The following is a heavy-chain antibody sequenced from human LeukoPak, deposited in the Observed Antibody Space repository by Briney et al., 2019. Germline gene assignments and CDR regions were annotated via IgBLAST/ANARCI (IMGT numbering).Heavy chain of an antibody. V-gene: IGHV4-38-2*02. CDR1: GYSISSGYY. D-gene: IGHD3-10*01. Sequence: SETLSLTCAVSGYSISSGYYWGWIRQPPGKGLEWIGSIYHSGSTHYNPSLKSRVTISVDTSKNQFSLKLSSVTAADTAVYYCARDTQLLWFGEAWGQGTLVTVSS. CDR2: IYHSGST. CDR3: ARDTQLLWFGEA. J-gene: IGHJ5*02.